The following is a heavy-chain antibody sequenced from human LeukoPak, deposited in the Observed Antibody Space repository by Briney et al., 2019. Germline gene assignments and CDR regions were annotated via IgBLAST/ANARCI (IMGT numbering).Heavy chain of an antibody. V-gene: IGHV4-31*03. CDR3: ARNYYFDL. CDR2: IYHAGDT. Sequence: PSETLSLTCSVSGTSVSNYIFYWNWIRQQPGKGLEWIGYIYHAGDTFYNPSLKSRVTISGDTSKNQFSLRLSSVTAADTAVYYCARNYYFDLWGQGTLVTVSS. CDR1: GTSVSNYIFY. J-gene: IGHJ4*02.